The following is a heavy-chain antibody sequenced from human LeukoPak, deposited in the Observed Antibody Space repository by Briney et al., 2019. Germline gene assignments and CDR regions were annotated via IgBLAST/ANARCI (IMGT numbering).Heavy chain of an antibody. CDR3: AGTISSGWYGFDY. V-gene: IGHV4-4*07. Sequence: SETLSLTCTVSGGPISSYYWSWIRQPAGKGLEWIGRIYTSGSTNYNPSLRSRVTMSVDTSKNQFSLKLSSVTAADTAVYYCAGTISSGWYGFDYWGQGTLVTVSS. CDR1: GGPISSYY. CDR2: IYTSGST. J-gene: IGHJ4*02. D-gene: IGHD6-19*01.